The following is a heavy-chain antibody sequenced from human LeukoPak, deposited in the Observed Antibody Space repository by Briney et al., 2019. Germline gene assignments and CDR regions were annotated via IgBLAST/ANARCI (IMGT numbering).Heavy chain of an antibody. CDR3: ARAEAVAGTPYFDY. J-gene: IGHJ4*02. D-gene: IGHD6-19*01. Sequence: GGSLRLSCAASGFTFSSYSMNWVRQAPGKGLEWVSSISSSSSYIYYADSVKGRFTISRDNAENSLYLQMNSLRAEDTAVYYCARAEAVAGTPYFDYWGQGTLVTVSS. CDR2: ISSSSSYI. V-gene: IGHV3-21*01. CDR1: GFTFSSYS.